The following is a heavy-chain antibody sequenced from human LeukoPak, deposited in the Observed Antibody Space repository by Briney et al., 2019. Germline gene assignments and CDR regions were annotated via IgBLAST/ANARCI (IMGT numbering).Heavy chain of an antibody. D-gene: IGHD1/OR15-1a*01. Sequence: SQTLSLTCAVYGGSFSDYYWSWIRQPPGKRLEWIGEIIHSGSTNYNPSLKSRVTISLDTSKNQFSLKLSSVTAADTAIYYCARVSGLNNFDYWGQGTLVTVSS. V-gene: IGHV4-34*12. J-gene: IGHJ4*02. CDR1: GGSFSDYY. CDR2: IIHSGST. CDR3: ARVSGLNNFDY.